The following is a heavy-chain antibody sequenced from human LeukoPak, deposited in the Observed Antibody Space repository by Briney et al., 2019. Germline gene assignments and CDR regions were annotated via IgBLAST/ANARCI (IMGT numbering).Heavy chain of an antibody. V-gene: IGHV3-7*01. CDR2: IKQDGSEK. Sequence: GGSLRLSCAASGFTFSSYGMHWVRQAPGKGLEWVANIKQDGSEKYYVDSVKGRFTISRDNAKNSLYLQMNSLRAEDTAVYYCARDPNYYDSSGPFDYWGQGTLVTVSS. CDR1: GFTFSSYG. J-gene: IGHJ4*02. D-gene: IGHD3-22*01. CDR3: ARDPNYYDSSGPFDY.